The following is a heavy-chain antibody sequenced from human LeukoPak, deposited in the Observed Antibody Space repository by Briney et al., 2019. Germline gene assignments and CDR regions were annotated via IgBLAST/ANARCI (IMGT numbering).Heavy chain of an antibody. CDR1: GDSISSYY. V-gene: IGHV4-59*01. Sequence: SETLSLTCTVSGDSISSYYWSWIRQPPEKGLEWIGYIYYTGSTNYNPPLTSRVTISVDTSKNQFSLKLGSVTAADTAVYYCARVRHGWLDPWGQGTLVTVSS. CDR2: IYYTGST. D-gene: IGHD3-16*01. CDR3: ARVRHGWLDP. J-gene: IGHJ5*02.